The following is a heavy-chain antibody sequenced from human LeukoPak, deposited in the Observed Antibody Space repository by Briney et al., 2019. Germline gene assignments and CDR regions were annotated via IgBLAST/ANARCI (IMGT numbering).Heavy chain of an antibody. J-gene: IGHJ4*02. CDR3: ARDYKYAFDN. D-gene: IGHD5-24*01. Sequence: GGSLRLSCAASGFTFSDYSMNWVRQAPGKGLEWISYIGIDSGNTNYADSVKGRFTISGDKAKNSLYLQMNSLRVEDTAMYYCARDYKYAFDNWGQGTLVTVSS. V-gene: IGHV3-48*01. CDR1: GFTFSDYS. CDR2: IGIDSGNT.